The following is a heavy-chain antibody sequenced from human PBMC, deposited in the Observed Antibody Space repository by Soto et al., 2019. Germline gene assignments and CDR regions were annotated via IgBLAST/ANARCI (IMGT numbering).Heavy chain of an antibody. CDR2: IYWNDDK. J-gene: IGHJ4*02. CDR3: AHRPDISVVPATTFDY. Sequence: SGPTLVKPTQTLTLTCTFSGFSLSTSGVGVGWIRQPPGKALEWLALIYWNDDKRFSPSLKSRLTIAKDTSKNQVVLTLTNMDPVDTATYYCAHRPDISVVPATTFDYWGQGTLVTVSS. CDR1: GFSLSTSGVG. D-gene: IGHD2-2*01. V-gene: IGHV2-5*01.